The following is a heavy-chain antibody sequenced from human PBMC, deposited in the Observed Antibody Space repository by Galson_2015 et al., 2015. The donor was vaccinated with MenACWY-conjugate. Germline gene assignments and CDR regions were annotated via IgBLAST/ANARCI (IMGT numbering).Heavy chain of an antibody. Sequence: SVKVSCKASGYTFTTYAMHWVRQAPGQRLEWMGWINPANGNTKYSQNFQGRLTFTRDTSATTIYMELSSLTPDDTAVYYCARGPLRAAGDSFDSWGQGTLVTVS. D-gene: IGHD6-13*01. CDR3: ARGPLRAAGDSFDS. V-gene: IGHV1-3*01. CDR2: INPANGNT. CDR1: GYTFTTYA. J-gene: IGHJ4*02.